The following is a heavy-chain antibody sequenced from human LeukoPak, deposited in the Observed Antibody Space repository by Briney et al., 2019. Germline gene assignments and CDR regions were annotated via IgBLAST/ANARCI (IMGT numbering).Heavy chain of an antibody. V-gene: IGHV3-15*01. CDR2: IKSKTEGRTT. Sequence: PGVSLRLSYAASGFTFSNAWMSWVRQALGKGLERVGRIKSKTEGRTTDYAAPVKGRFTISRDDSKNTLYLQMNSLKTEDTAVYYCTTSLDYYDSGYSDYWGQGTLVTVSS. D-gene: IGHD3-22*01. CDR1: GFTFSNAW. CDR3: TTSLDYYDSGYSDY. J-gene: IGHJ4*02.